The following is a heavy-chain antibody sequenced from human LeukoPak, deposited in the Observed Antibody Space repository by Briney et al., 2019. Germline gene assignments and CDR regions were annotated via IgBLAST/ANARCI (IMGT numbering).Heavy chain of an antibody. V-gene: IGHV4-59*01. D-gene: IGHD3-3*01. J-gene: IGHJ6*03. CDR2: IYYSGST. CDR3: ARDRYYDFWSGYSYYYYYYMDV. CDR1: GGSISSYY. Sequence: SETLSLTCTVSGGSISSYYWSWIRQPPGKGLEWIGYIYYSGSTNYNPSLKSRVTISVDTSKNQFSLKLSSVTAADTAVYYCARDRYYDFWSGYSYYYYYYMDVWGKGTTVTVSS.